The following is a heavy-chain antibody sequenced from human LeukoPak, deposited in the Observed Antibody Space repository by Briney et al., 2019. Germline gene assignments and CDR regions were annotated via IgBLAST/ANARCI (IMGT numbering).Heavy chain of an antibody. Sequence: GASVKVSCKASGYSFTSYGISWVRQAPGQGLEWMGWIHPSTGNPTYAQGFTGRFVFSLDTSVSTTYLQINSLKAEDTAVYYCARAFQSLGGLSLPDYWGQGTLVTVSS. D-gene: IGHD3-16*02. CDR1: GYSFTSYG. J-gene: IGHJ4*02. CDR2: IHPSTGNP. V-gene: IGHV7-4-1*02. CDR3: ARAFQSLGGLSLPDY.